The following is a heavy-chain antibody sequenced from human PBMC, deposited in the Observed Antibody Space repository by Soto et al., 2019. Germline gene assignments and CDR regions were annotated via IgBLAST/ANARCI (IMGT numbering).Heavy chain of an antibody. CDR3: AKDSVYHYGYFRRSDP. CDR1: GGSFSGNY. CDR2: IFYSGST. J-gene: IGHJ5*02. D-gene: IGHD5-18*01. V-gene: IGHV4-59*01. Sequence: SETLSLTCAVYGGSFSGNYWSWIRQPPGRGLEWIGHIFYSGSTNYNPALKSRVTISVDTSKSQFSLKLSSVTAADTAVYYCAKDSVYHYGYFRRSDPWAQGTLVTVSS.